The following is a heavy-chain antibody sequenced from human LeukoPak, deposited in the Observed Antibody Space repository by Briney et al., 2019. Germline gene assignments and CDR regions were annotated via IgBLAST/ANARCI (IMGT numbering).Heavy chain of an antibody. J-gene: IGHJ6*02. V-gene: IGHV3-7*01. CDR3: ARDLSGWPYYYYGMDV. CDR1: GFIFTNYG. Sequence: GGSLRLSCAASGFIFTNYGMSWVRQAPGKGLEWVANIKQDGSEKYYVDSVKGRFTISRDNAKNSLYLQMNSLRAEDTAVYYCARDLSGWPYYYYGMDVWGQGTTVTVSS. CDR2: IKQDGSEK. D-gene: IGHD6-19*01.